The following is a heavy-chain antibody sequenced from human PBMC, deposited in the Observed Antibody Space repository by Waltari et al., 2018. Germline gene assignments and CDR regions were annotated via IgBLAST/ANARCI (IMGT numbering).Heavy chain of an antibody. D-gene: IGHD3-3*01. CDR3: ARAPRITIFGVVIGAFDI. CDR1: GGSISSGSYY. J-gene: IGHJ3*02. V-gene: IGHV4-61*02. Sequence: QVQLQESGPGLVKPSQTLSLTCTVSGGSISSGSYYWSWIRQPAGKGLEWIGRIYTSGSTNYNPSLKSRVTISVDTSKNQFSLKRSSVTAADTAVYYCARAPRITIFGVVIGAFDIWGQGTMVTVSS. CDR2: IYTSGST.